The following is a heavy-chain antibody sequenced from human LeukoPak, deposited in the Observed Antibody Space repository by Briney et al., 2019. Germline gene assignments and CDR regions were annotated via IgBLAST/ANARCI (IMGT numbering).Heavy chain of an antibody. Sequence: PGGSLRLSCAASGLPFSSYWMHWVRQAPGEGLAWVSVIIPDGSSTTYADSVKGRFTISRDNAKNTLYLQMNSLRAEDTAIYYCVRLGGNYEYWGQGTLVTVSS. J-gene: IGHJ4*02. CDR1: GLPFSSYW. V-gene: IGHV3-74*01. CDR2: IIPDGSST. D-gene: IGHD1-26*01. CDR3: VRLGGNYEY.